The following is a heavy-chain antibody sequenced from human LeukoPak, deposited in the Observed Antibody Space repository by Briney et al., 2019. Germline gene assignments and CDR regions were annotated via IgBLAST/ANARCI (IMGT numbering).Heavy chain of an antibody. Sequence: PGGSLRLSCAASGFTFSSYAMSWVRQAPGKGLDWVSTISGSGGSTYYADSVKGRFTISRDNSKNTLYLQMNSLRAEDTAVYYCAKDAASGWYLTDAFDIWGQGTMVTVSS. D-gene: IGHD6-19*01. CDR2: ISGSGGST. CDR1: GFTFSSYA. CDR3: AKDAASGWYLTDAFDI. J-gene: IGHJ3*02. V-gene: IGHV3-23*01.